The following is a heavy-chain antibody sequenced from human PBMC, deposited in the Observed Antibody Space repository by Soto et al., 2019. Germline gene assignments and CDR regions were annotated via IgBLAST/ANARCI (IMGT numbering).Heavy chain of an antibody. D-gene: IGHD6-19*01. CDR2: ISSSSSTI. CDR3: AGGEQWPQNPGFDY. CDR1: GFTFSSYS. J-gene: IGHJ4*02. V-gene: IGHV3-48*01. Sequence: GGSLRLSCAASGFTFSSYSMNWVRQAPGKGLEWVSYISSSSSTIYYADSVKGRFTISRDNAKNSLYLQMNSLRAEDTAVYYCAGGEQWPQNPGFDYWGQGTLVTVSS.